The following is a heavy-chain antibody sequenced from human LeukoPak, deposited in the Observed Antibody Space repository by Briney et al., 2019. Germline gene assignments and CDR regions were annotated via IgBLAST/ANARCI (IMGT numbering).Heavy chain of an antibody. CDR1: GFTFRHYS. CDR2: ISSSSTII. J-gene: IGHJ4*02. Sequence: GGSLRLSCAASGFTFRHYSMNWVRQAPGKGLEWVSYISSSSTIIYYADSVKGRFTISRDNAKNSLYLQMNSLRDEDTAVYYCARWFTSGRGFFDYWGQGILVTVSS. CDR3: ARWFTSGRGFFDY. D-gene: IGHD6-19*01. V-gene: IGHV3-48*02.